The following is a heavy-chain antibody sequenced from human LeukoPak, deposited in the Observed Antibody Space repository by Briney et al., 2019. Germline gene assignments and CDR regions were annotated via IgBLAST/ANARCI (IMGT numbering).Heavy chain of an antibody. CDR1: GFTFSSYS. CDR2: ISSSSSYI. CDR3: ASAGSGSYDHYYYYMDV. D-gene: IGHD3-10*01. V-gene: IGHV3-21*01. Sequence: GGPLRLSCAASGFTFSSYSMNWVGQAPGKGREWVSSISSSSSYIYYADSVTGRFTISRDNAKNSLYLQMNRLRAEDTAVYYCASAGSGSYDHYYYYMDVWGKGTTVTISS. J-gene: IGHJ6*03.